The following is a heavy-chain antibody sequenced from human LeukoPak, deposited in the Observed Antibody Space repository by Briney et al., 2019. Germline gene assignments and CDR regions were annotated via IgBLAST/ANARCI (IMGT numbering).Heavy chain of an antibody. V-gene: IGHV4-61*02. D-gene: IGHD3-16*02. CDR3: ARRWNYRDAFDI. CDR1: GGSISSGTYY. Sequence: PSETLSLTCTVSGGSISSGTYYWSWIRQPAGKGLEWIGRIFTSGSTNYNPSLQSRVTISKDTSKIQFSLTLSSVTAADTAVYYCARRWNYRDAFDIWGQGTMVTVSS. CDR2: IFTSGST. J-gene: IGHJ3*02.